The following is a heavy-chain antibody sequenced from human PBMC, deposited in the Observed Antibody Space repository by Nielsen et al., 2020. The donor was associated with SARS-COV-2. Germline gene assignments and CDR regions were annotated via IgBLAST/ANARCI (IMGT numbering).Heavy chain of an antibody. J-gene: IGHJ4*02. D-gene: IGHD5-24*01. V-gene: IGHV3-7*03. CDR2: LKPDGSEK. CDR3: ARDRDIDFFDS. Sequence: GESLKISCAASGFTFSSLWMSWVRQVPGKGLEWVADLKPDGSEKFYVDSVKGRFIISRDNAKNSLFLQMNSLRAEDTAIYYCARDRDIDFFDSWGQGALVTVSS. CDR1: GFTFSSLW.